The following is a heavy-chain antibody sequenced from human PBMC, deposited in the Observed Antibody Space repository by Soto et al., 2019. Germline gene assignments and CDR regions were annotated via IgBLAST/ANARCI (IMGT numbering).Heavy chain of an antibody. D-gene: IGHD6-19*01. Sequence: ASVKVSCKVSGYTLTELSMHWVRQAPGKGLEWMGGFDPEDGETIYAQKFQGRVTMTEDTSTDTAYMELSSLRSEDTAVYYCARSETLAGKTYNWFDPWGQGTLVTVSS. V-gene: IGHV1-24*01. CDR3: ARSETLAGKTYNWFDP. J-gene: IGHJ5*02. CDR1: GYTLTELS. CDR2: FDPEDGET.